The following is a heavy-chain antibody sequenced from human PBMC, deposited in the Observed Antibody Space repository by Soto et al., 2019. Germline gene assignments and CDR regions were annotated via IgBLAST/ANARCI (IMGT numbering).Heavy chain of an antibody. D-gene: IGHD6-19*01. CDR1: CDSIDNSNYY. CDR3: ARVHVMVVAGSTFDY. V-gene: IGHV4-39*02. CDR2: IYHGGTT. J-gene: IGHJ4*01. Sequence: PSETLSLTCTVSCDSIDNSNYYWRWIRQPPGKGPEWIVSIYHGGTTFYNPSLKSRVTLSVDTSKNHYSVKLRSVTAADTAVYYCARVHVMVVAGSTFDYWAPGILVTVS.